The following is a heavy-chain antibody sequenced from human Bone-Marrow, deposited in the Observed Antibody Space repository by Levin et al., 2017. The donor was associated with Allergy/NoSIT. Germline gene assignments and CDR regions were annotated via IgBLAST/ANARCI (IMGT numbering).Heavy chain of an antibody. V-gene: IGHV5-51*03. CDR2: IYPGDSDT. CDR1: GYSFTSYW. D-gene: IGHD2-15*01. CDR3: ARRVVVDARAGDAFDI. J-gene: IGHJ3*02. Sequence: GASVKVSCKGSGYSFTSYWIGWVRQMPGKGLEWMGIIYPGDSDTTYSPSFQGQVTISADKSISTAYLQWSSLKGADTAMYYCARRVVVDARAGDAFDIWGQGTMVTVSS.